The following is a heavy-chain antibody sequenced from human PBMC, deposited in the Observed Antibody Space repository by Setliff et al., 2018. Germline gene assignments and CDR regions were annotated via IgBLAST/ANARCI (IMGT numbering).Heavy chain of an antibody. J-gene: IGHJ3*02. Sequence: GESLKISCKGSGYTFTNYWIGWVRQMPGKGLEWMGLIYPGDSDTRYSPSFQGQVTISADRSISTAYLQWRSLKASDTAMYYCATPGRGVLRTRAFDIWGRGTMVTVSS. D-gene: IGHD1-26*01. V-gene: IGHV5-51*01. CDR2: IYPGDSDT. CDR3: ATPGRGVLRTRAFDI. CDR1: GYTFTNYW.